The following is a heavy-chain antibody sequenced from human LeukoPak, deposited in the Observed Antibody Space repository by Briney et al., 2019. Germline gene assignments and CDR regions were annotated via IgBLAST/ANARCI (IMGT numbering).Heavy chain of an antibody. V-gene: IGHV3-49*04. D-gene: IGHD1-14*01. CDR2: IRSKASGGAI. CDR3: TREVDGMSAY. Sequence: GGSLRLSCTASGFNFGNYAMSRVRQAPGKGLEWLGFIRSKASGGAIEYDPSVDGRFTISRDDSKSIANLQMTSLKTEDTATYFCTREVDGMSAYWGQGTLVTVSS. CDR1: GFNFGNYA. J-gene: IGHJ4*02.